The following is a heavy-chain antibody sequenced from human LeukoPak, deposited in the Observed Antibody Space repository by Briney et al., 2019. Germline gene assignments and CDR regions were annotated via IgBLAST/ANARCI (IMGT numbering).Heavy chain of an antibody. V-gene: IGHV3-43*02. CDR3: AKTPPSYGR. CDR1: GFTFDDYA. J-gene: IGHJ4*02. D-gene: IGHD1-14*01. CDR2: ISGDGATT. Sequence: GGSLRLSCAVSGFTFDDYAMHWVREAPGKGLEWVSLISGDGATTYYADSVKGRFTISRDNSKNSLYLQMNSLRTEDTALYYCAKTPPSYGRWGQGTLVTVSS.